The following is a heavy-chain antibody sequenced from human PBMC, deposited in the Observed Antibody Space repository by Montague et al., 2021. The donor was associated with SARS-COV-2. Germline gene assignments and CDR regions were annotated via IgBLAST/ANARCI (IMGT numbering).Heavy chain of an antibody. CDR1: GGSPSSYY. CDR3: ARHVSGSLTHFHH. J-gene: IGHJ1*01. CDR2: IYYSGST. Sequence: SETLSLTCTVSGGSPSSYYWSWIRQPPGKGLGWIGYIYYSGSTNYNPSLKSRVTISVDTSKNQFSLSLSSVTAADTAVYYCARHVSGSLTHFHHWGQGSLVTVSS. D-gene: IGHD1-26*01. V-gene: IGHV4-59*08.